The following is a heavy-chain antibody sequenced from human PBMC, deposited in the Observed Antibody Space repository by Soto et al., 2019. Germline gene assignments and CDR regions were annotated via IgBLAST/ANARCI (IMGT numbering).Heavy chain of an antibody. CDR3: AREVEYTSAFGISSSFDY. D-gene: IGHD6-19*01. CDR1: GFTLSSYA. Sequence: AAGSLRLCCAASGFTLSSYAIHWVRQAPGKGLEWVTVISKGGSNLYFADSVKGRFTISRDNSKNTLYLQMNSLRSEDTAVYYCAREVEYTSAFGISSSFDYWGQGTLVTVSS. V-gene: IGHV3-30-3*01. J-gene: IGHJ4*02. CDR2: ISKGGSNL.